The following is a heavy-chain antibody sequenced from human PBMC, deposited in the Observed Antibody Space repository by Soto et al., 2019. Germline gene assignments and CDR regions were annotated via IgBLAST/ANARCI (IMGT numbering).Heavy chain of an antibody. CDR1: GGTSTIYT. Sequence: QVPLVQSGAELKKPGSSVKVSCEASGGTSTIYTITWVRQAPGQGLAWMGRIVPMLGITNYARNFQDRLTITADQSKGTVYMELSSLRFEDTALYYCATEKYGARRVGVYDWGQGTQVTVSS. J-gene: IGHJ4*02. CDR3: ATEKYGARRVGVYD. D-gene: IGHD1-26*01. V-gene: IGHV1-69*08. CDR2: IVPMLGIT.